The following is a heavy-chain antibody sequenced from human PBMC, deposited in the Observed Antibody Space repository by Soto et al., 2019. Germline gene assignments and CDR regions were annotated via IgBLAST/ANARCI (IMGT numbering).Heavy chain of an antibody. V-gene: IGHV3-64*01. D-gene: IGHD6-19*01. J-gene: IGHJ4*02. CDR2: ISSNGGST. Sequence: EVQLVESGGGLVQPGGSLRLSCAASGFTFSSYAMHWVRQAPGKGLEYVSAISSNGGSTYYANSVKGRFTISRDNSENTLYLQMGSLRAEDMAVYYCARERSSGWVDWGQGTLVTVSS. CDR3: ARERSSGWVD. CDR1: GFTFSSYA.